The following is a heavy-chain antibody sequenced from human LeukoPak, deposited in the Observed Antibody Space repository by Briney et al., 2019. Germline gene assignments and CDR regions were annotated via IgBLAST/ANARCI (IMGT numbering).Heavy chain of an antibody. J-gene: IGHJ4*02. D-gene: IGHD2-2*01. CDR1: GFTISSNY. CDR3: ARSIPAAGIDF. Sequence: PGGSLRLSCAASGFTISSNYMSSVRQAPGKGLEWVSVIHSGSITYYADSVKGRFTISRENSKNTFDHQMNSLRAEDTAVYYFARSIPAAGIDFWGQGTLVTVSS. CDR2: IHSGSIT. V-gene: IGHV3-53*01.